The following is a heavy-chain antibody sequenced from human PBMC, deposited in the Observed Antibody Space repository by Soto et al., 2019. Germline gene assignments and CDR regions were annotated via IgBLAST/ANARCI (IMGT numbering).Heavy chain of an antibody. J-gene: IGHJ5*02. Sequence: QVQLQESSPGLVKPSQTLSLTCTVSGGSISSGDYYWSWIRQPPGKGLEWIGYIYYSGSTYYNPSLKSRVTISVDTSKNQFSLKLSSVTAADTAVYYCARDTRLNWNDSNWFDPWGQGTLVTVSS. D-gene: IGHD1-20*01. CDR2: IYYSGST. CDR1: GGSISSGDYY. V-gene: IGHV4-30-4*01. CDR3: ARDTRLNWNDSNWFDP.